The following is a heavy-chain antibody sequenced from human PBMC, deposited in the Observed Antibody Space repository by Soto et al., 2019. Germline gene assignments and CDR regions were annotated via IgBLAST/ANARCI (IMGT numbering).Heavy chain of an antibody. V-gene: IGHV4-31*01. Sequence: PSETLSLTCTVSGGSISSGGYYWSWIRQHPGKGLEWIGYIYYSGSTYYNPSLKSQVTISVDTSKNQFSLKLSSVTAADTAVFYCARVQAGYYGSGSFGWFDPWGQGTLVTVSS. D-gene: IGHD3-10*01. CDR2: IYYSGST. CDR3: ARVQAGYYGSGSFGWFDP. J-gene: IGHJ5*02. CDR1: GGSISSGGYY.